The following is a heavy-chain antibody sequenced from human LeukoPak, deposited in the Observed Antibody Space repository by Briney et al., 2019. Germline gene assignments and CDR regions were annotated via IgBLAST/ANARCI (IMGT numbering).Heavy chain of an antibody. CDR1: GFTFDDYA. Sequence: PGGSLRLSCAASGFTFDDYAMHWVRQAPGKGLEWVSGISWNSGSIGYADSVKGRFTISRDNAKNSLYLQMNSLRAEDMALYYCAKACRRGSYVDAFDIWGQGTMVTVSS. CDR2: ISWNSGSI. D-gene: IGHD1-26*01. CDR3: AKACRRGSYVDAFDI. V-gene: IGHV3-9*03. J-gene: IGHJ3*02.